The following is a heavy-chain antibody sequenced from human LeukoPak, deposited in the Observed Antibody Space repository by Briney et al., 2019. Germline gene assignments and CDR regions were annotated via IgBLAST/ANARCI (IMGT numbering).Heavy chain of an antibody. CDR1: GFTFSSYA. V-gene: IGHV3-23*01. Sequence: PGGSLRLSCAASGFTFSSYAMSWVRQAPGKGLEWVSAISGSGGSTYYADSVKGRFTISRDNSKNTLYLQMNSLRAEDTAVYYCANLGYDSRYYFDYWGQGTLVTVSS. D-gene: IGHD5-12*01. J-gene: IGHJ4*02. CDR3: ANLGYDSRYYFDY. CDR2: ISGSGGST.